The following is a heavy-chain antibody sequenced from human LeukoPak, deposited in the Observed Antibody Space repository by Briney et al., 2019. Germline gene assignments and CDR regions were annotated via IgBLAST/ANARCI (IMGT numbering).Heavy chain of an antibody. D-gene: IGHD3-3*01. CDR1: GFTFSSYS. CDR3: ARDGNYDFWSGYYKGGDAFDI. CDR2: ISSSSSTI. V-gene: IGHV3-48*01. J-gene: IGHJ3*02. Sequence: AGGSLRLSCAASGFTFSSYSMDWVRQAPGKGLEWVSYISSSSSTIYYADSVKGRFTISRDNAKNSLYLQMNSLRAEDTAVYYCARDGNYDFWSGYYKGGDAFDIWGQGTMVTVSS.